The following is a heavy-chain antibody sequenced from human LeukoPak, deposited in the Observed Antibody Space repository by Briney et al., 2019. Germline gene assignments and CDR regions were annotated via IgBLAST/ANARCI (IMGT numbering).Heavy chain of an antibody. Sequence: PSETLSLTCTVSGGSISSYYWSWIRQPAGKGLEWIGRIYTGGTTNYNPSLKSRVTMSVDTSKNQFSLSLSSVTAADTAVYYCARDNYDNTNWFDPWGQGTLVTVSS. V-gene: IGHV4-4*07. CDR3: ARDNYDNTNWFDP. J-gene: IGHJ5*02. CDR1: GGSISSYY. D-gene: IGHD3-22*01. CDR2: IYTGGTT.